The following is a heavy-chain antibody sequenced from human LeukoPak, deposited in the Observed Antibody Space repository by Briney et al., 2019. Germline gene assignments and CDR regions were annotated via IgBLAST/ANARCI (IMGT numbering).Heavy chain of an antibody. Sequence: GASAKVSCKASGYTFTGYYMHWVRQAPGQGLEWMGWINPNSGGTNYAQKFQGRVTMTRDTSISTAYMELSRLRSDDTAVYYCARERYYTSGSVHNRIDYWGQGTLVTVSS. CDR1: GYTFTGYY. D-gene: IGHD3-10*01. CDR2: INPNSGGT. V-gene: IGHV1-2*02. J-gene: IGHJ4*02. CDR3: ARERYYTSGSVHNRIDY.